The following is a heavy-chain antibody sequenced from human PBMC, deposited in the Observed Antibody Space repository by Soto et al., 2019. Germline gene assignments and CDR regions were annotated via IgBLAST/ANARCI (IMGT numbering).Heavy chain of an antibody. V-gene: IGHV4-59*01. J-gene: IGHJ4*02. CDR1: GGSIETYY. D-gene: IGHD6-19*01. CDR3: ARILRDTQGWYHHDF. Sequence: QVHLQESGPGLVKPSETPSLTCSVSGGSIETYYWSWMRQSPGKGLEWIGYISSSGSTTYNPSLESRVTLSADTAKNEFSLKLNSVTAAETATYYCARILRDTQGWYHHDFWGQGTLVTVAS. CDR2: ISSSGST.